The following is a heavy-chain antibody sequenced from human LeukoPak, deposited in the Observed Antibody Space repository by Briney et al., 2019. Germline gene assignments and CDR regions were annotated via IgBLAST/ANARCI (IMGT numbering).Heavy chain of an antibody. Sequence: ASVKVSCKASGYTFTSYYMHWVRQAPGQGLEWMGIINPSGGSRSYAQKFQGRVTMTRDMSTSTVYMELSSLRSEDTAVYYCARARSNYYPDYWGQGTLVTVSS. D-gene: IGHD4/OR15-4a*01. CDR1: GYTFTSYY. CDR2: INPSGGSR. V-gene: IGHV1-46*01. J-gene: IGHJ4*02. CDR3: ARARSNYYPDY.